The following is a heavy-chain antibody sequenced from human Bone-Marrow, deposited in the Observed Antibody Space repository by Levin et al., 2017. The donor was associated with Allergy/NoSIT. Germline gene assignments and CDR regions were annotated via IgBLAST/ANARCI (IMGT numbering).Heavy chain of an antibody. CDR1: GFSLNTGGVG. J-gene: IGHJ4*02. V-gene: IGHV2-5*01. D-gene: IGHD2-15*01. CDR2: IFWNDNK. Sequence: SGPTLVKPTQTLTLTCAISGFSLNTGGVGVAWLRQPPGKDLECLALIFWNDNKRYSPSLKTRLTITKDTSKTQVVLTMTNMAPLDTATTYFRAYSPPSPNWPFQNYFDHWGQGTLVTVSS. CDR3: RAYSPPSPNWPFQNYFDH.